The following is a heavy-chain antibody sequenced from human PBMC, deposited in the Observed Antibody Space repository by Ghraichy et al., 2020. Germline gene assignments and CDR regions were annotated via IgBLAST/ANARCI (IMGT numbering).Heavy chain of an antibody. D-gene: IGHD3-3*01. CDR1: GFTFSTYS. CDR2: ISSSSSAI. Sequence: GGSLRLSCAASGFTFSTYSMNWVRQAPGKGLEWVSYISSSSSAIYYADSVKGRFTISRDNAKNSLYLQMNSLRDDDTAVYYCARIPLWSGYYSDDDWGQGTLVTVSS. J-gene: IGHJ4*02. CDR3: ARIPLWSGYYSDDD. V-gene: IGHV3-48*02.